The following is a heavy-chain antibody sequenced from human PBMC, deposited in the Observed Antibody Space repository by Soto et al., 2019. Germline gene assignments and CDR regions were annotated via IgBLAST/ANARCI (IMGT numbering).Heavy chain of an antibody. CDR2: INHSGST. D-gene: IGHD6-19*01. J-gene: IGHJ5*02. CDR1: GGSFSGYY. Sequence: SETLSLTCAVYGGSFSGYYWSWIRQPPGKGLEWIGEINHSGSTNYNPSLKSRVTIPVDTSKNQFSLKLSSVTAADTAVYYCARGHGYSSGWYRDWFDPWGQGTLVTVSS. CDR3: ARGHGYSSGWYRDWFDP. V-gene: IGHV4-34*01.